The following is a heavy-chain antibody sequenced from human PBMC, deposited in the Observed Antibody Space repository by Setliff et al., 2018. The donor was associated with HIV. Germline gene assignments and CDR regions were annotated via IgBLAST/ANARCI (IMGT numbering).Heavy chain of an antibody. CDR2: IRSKAYGGTT. CDR1: GFTFGDYA. V-gene: IGHV3-49*04. CDR3: TRRPYYYGSGRSYYFDY. D-gene: IGHD3-10*01. J-gene: IGHJ4*02. Sequence: LRLSCTASGFTFGDYAMSWVRQAPGKGLEWVGFIRSKAYGGTTEYAASVKGRFTISRDDSKSIAYLQMNSLKTEDTAVYYCTRRPYYYGSGRSYYFDYWGQGTLVTVSS.